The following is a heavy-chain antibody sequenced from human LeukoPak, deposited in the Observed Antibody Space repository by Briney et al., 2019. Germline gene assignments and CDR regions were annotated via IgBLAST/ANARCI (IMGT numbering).Heavy chain of an antibody. CDR1: GFTFDDYG. D-gene: IGHD6-13*01. Sequence: GGSLRLSCAASGFTFDDYGMSWVRQAPGKGLEWVSVIYSGGSTYYADSVKGRFTISRDNSKNTLYLQMNSLRAEDTAVYYCARVVAVAAAEHYYYYYMDVWGKGTTVTISS. V-gene: IGHV3-53*01. CDR3: ARVVAVAAAEHYYYYYMDV. CDR2: IYSGGST. J-gene: IGHJ6*03.